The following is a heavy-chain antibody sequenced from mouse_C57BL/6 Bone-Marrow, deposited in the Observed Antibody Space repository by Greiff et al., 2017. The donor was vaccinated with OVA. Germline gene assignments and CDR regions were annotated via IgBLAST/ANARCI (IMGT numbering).Heavy chain of an antibody. J-gene: IGHJ4*01. D-gene: IGHD1-1*01. CDR1: GFSFTSYG. V-gene: IGHV2-5*01. CDR3: AKNPYYYGSSPYAMDY. Sequence: QVQLQQSGPGLVQPSQSLSITCTVSGFSFTSYGVHWVRQSPGKGLEWLGVIWRGGSTDYNAAFMSRLSITKDNSKSQVFFKMNSLQADDTAIYYCAKNPYYYGSSPYAMDYWGQGTSVTVSS. CDR2: IWRGGST.